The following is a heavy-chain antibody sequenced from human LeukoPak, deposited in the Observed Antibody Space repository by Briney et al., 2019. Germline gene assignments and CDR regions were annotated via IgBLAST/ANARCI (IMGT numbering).Heavy chain of an antibody. CDR2: INYSGST. CDR1: GDSISIGGHY. CDR3: ASRRGSSTRVWFDP. J-gene: IGHJ5*02. V-gene: IGHV4-31*03. D-gene: IGHD2-2*01. Sequence: SETLSLTCTVSGDSISIGGHYWSWIRQVPGKGLEWIGSINYSGSTSHNPSLKSRTTISIDTSKSQFPLRLSSVTAADTALYYCASRRGSSTRVWFDPWGQGTPVTVSS.